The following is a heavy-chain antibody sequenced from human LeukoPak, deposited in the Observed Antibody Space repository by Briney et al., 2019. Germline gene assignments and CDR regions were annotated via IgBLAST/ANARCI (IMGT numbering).Heavy chain of an antibody. J-gene: IGHJ6*03. CDR3: ARPYYYYMDV. CDR2: IYYSGNT. V-gene: IGHV4-59*01. Sequence: PSETLSLTCTVSGGSISSYYWSWIRQPPGKGLEWIGYIYYSGNTYYSPSLKSRVTISVDTSKNQFSLKLSSVTAADTAVYYCARPYYYYMDVWGKGTTVTVSS. CDR1: GGSISSYY.